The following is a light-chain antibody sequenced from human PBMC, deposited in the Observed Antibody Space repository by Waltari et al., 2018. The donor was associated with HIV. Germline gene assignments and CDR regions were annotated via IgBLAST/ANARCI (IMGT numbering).Light chain of an antibody. Sequence: DIQMTQAPSSLSASVGHRVTITCQASQAIRNSSAWYQQKPGKAAKLLLYAASRLESGVPSRFSGSRSGTDYALTISSLQPEDFAVYYCQQYFSPPPLTFGGGTKVEIK. CDR1: QAIRNS. J-gene: IGKJ4*01. V-gene: IGKV1-NL1*01. CDR2: AAS. CDR3: QQYFSPPPLT.